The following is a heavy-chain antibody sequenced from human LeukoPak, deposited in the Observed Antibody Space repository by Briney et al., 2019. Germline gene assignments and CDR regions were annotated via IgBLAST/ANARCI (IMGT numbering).Heavy chain of an antibody. V-gene: IGHV1-2*02. J-gene: IGHJ6*04. CDR3: ARDVVGGIADPIEYMDV. CDR1: GYTFTGHF. CDR2: INPESGGT. D-gene: IGHD2-21*01. Sequence: GASVKVSCKASGYTFTGHFIHWVRQAPGQGLEWMGWINPESGGTRYTQKFEGRITMTRDTSISAVYMELSRLRSDDTAIYYRARDVVGGIADPIEYMDVWGKGTTVIVSS.